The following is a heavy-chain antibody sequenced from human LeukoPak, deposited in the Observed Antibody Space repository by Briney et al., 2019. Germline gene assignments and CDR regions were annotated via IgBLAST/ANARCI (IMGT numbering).Heavy chain of an antibody. CDR1: GFTVSSNY. J-gene: IGHJ4*02. CDR2: IYSGGST. V-gene: IGHV3-66*01. CDR3: ARGGYYDSSGYYYFDY. D-gene: IGHD3-22*01. Sequence: TGGSLRLSCAASGFTVSSNYMSWVRQAPGKGLEWVSVIYSGGSTYYADSVKGRFTISRDNSKNTLYLQMNSLRAEDAAVYYCARGGYYDSSGYYYFDYWGQGTLVTVSS.